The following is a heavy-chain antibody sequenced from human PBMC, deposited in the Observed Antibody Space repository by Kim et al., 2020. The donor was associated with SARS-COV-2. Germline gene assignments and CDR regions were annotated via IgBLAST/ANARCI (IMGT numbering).Heavy chain of an antibody. J-gene: IGHJ4*02. Sequence: GGSLRLSCAASGFTFSNYWMHWVRQAPGKGLVWISRIAYDGSITTYADSVKGRFTISRDNAKNTLYLQMNSLRAEDTAAYYCTRDTPLPGQTYDYWGQGT. D-gene: IGHD2-15*01. CDR1: GFTFSNYW. CDR2: IAYDGSIT. V-gene: IGHV3-74*01. CDR3: TRDTPLPGQTYDY.